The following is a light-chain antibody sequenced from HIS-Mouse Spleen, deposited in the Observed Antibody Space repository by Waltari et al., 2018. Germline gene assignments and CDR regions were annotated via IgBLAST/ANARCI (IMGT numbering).Light chain of an antibody. CDR1: QGISSY. CDR2: AAS. J-gene: IGKJ2*01. Sequence: DIQLTQSPSFLSASVGDRVTITCRASQGISSYLAWYQQKPGKAPKLLIYAASTLQSGVPSRFSGSGSGTEFTLTISSLQPEDFATYYCQQRSNWYTFGQGTKLEIK. V-gene: IGKV1-9*01. CDR3: QQRSNWYT.